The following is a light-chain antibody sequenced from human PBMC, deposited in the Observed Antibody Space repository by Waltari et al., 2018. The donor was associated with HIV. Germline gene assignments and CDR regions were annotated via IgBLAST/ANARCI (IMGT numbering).Light chain of an antibody. CDR2: DAS. CDR1: QDITNY. CDR3: QQYDNLPLT. J-gene: IGKJ4*01. V-gene: IGKV1-33*01. Sequence: DIQMTQSPSSLSASVGDRVTITCQASQDITNYLNWYQQKPGKAPKLLIYDASSLETGVPSRFGGSGSGTDFTFPISSLQPEDIATYYCQQYDNLPLTFGGGTEVEIK.